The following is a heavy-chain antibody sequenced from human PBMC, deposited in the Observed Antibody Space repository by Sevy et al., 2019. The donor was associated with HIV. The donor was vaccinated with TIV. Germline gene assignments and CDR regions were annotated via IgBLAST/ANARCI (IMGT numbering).Heavy chain of an antibody. CDR2: INQNGSVS. D-gene: IGHD2-21*01. J-gene: IGHJ4*02. CDR1: GFSLNDYW. V-gene: IGHV3-7*01. CDR3: VRAIATEASF. Sequence: GGSLRLSCAVSGFSLNDYWMSWVRQAPGKGLEWVANINQNGSVSYYVDSVKGRFTISRDYARNLLYLQMNNLRVEDTALYYCVRAIATEASFWGQGTLVTVSS.